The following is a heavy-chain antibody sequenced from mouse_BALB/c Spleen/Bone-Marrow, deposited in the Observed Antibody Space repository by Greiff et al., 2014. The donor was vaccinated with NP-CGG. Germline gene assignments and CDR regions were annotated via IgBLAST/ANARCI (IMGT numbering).Heavy chain of an antibody. CDR3: ARNGNSHAMDY. CDR1: GFSLTSYG. CDR2: IWSDGST. Sequence: QVQLQQSGPGLVAPSQSLSITCTISGFSLTSYGVHWVRQPPGKGLEWLVVIWSDGSTTYNSALKSRLSISKDNSKSQVFLKMNILQTDDTAMYYCARNGNSHAMDYWGQGTSVTVSS. J-gene: IGHJ4*01. D-gene: IGHD2-1*01. V-gene: IGHV2-6-1*01.